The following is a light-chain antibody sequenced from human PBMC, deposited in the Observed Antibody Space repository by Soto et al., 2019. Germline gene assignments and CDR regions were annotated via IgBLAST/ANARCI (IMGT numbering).Light chain of an antibody. CDR2: GAS. CDR1: QSVSSSY. J-gene: IGKJ5*01. Sequence: EIVLTQSPGTLSLSPGERATLSCRASQSVSSSYLAWYQQKPGQAPRLLIYGASSRATGIPDRFSGSGSGTDFTLTISRLEPEDFAVYYCQQYGSSPPIPFGQGHDWRLN. V-gene: IGKV3-20*01. CDR3: QQYGSSPPIP.